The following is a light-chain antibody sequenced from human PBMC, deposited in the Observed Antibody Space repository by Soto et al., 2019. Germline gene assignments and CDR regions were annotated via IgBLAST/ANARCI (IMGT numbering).Light chain of an antibody. CDR3: QQLFDSPIT. CDR2: DAS. Sequence: AIQLTQKPSSLSASVGDRVTITCRASQGISSALAWYQQKPGKAPKLLIYDASSLESGVPSRFGATVSGTEFSLTITSLQPEDFATYYCQQLFDSPITFGQGTLLEIK. J-gene: IGKJ5*01. CDR1: QGISSA. V-gene: IGKV1D-13*01.